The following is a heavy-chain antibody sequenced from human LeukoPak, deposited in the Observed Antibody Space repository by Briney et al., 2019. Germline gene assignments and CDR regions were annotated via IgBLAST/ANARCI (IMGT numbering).Heavy chain of an antibody. J-gene: IGHJ4*02. Sequence: ASVKVSCKASGYTFTGYYLHWVRQAPGQGLEWMGWISPNSDDTNYAQNFRGRVNMTRDTSISTAYMELSRLRSDDTAIYSCARGGFDYWGQGTLVTVSS. CDR3: ARGGFDY. CDR2: ISPNSDDT. CDR1: GYTFTGYY. V-gene: IGHV1-2*02.